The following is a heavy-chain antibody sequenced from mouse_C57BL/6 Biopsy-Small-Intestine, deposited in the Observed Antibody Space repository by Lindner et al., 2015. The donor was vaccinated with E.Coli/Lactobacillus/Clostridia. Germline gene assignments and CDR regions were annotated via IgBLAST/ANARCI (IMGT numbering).Heavy chain of an antibody. D-gene: IGHD5-1*01. Sequence: SVKVSCKASGYTFTDYGISWVRQAPGQGLEWMGWISTYNGNTNYAQKLQGRVTMTTDTSTSTAYMELRSLRSDDTAIYYCARGSGYRSTWFFGSADYWGQGTLVTVTS. V-gene: IGHV1-84*02. J-gene: IGHJ4*01. CDR2: ISTYNGNT. CDR3: ARGSGYRSTWFFGSADY. CDR1: GYTFTDYG.